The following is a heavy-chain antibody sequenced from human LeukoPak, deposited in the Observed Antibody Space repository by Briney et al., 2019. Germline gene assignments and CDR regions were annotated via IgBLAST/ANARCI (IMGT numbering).Heavy chain of an antibody. J-gene: IGHJ3*02. CDR2: IWYDGSNK. D-gene: IGHD1-26*01. CDR1: GFTFSSYG. V-gene: IGHV3-33*01. Sequence: PGGSLRLSCAASGFTFSSYGMHWVRQAPGKGLEWVAVIWYDGSNKYYADSVKGRFTISRDNSKNTLYLQMNSLRAEDTAVYYCAREGAILDAFDIWGQGTMVTVSS. CDR3: AREGAILDAFDI.